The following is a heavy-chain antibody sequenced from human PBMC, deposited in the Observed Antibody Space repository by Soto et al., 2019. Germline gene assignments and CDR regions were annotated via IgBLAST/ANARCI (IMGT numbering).Heavy chain of an antibody. CDR3: AKDIAVAATFPYYFDY. D-gene: IGHD6-19*01. CDR2: IWYDGSNK. J-gene: IGHJ4*02. Sequence: PGGSLRLSCAASGFTFSSYGMHWVRQAPGKGLEWVAVIWYDGSNKYYADSVKGRFTISRDNSKNTLYLQMNSLRAEDTAVYYCAKDIAVAATFPYYFDYWGQGTLVTVSS. V-gene: IGHV3-30*02. CDR1: GFTFSSYG.